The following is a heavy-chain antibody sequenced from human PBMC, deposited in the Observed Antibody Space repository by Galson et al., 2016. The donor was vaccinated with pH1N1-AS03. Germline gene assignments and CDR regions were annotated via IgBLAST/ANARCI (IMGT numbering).Heavy chain of an antibody. CDR2: IIPALGTP. J-gene: IGHJ4*02. D-gene: IGHD5-24*01. CDR1: GGTFSSYA. V-gene: IGHV1-69*11. Sequence: SVKVSCKASGGTFSSYAINWVRQAPGQGLEWMERIIPALGTPNYAQRFQGRVTITADESTSTAYMELSSLRSEDTAMYFCASEVATSFDYWGQGTLVTVSS. CDR3: ASEVATSFDY.